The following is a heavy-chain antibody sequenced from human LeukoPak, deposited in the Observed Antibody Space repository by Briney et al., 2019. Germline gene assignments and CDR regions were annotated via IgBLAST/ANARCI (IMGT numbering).Heavy chain of an antibody. V-gene: IGHV3-48*01. Sequence: GGSLRLSCAASGFRFSDYSMNWVRQAPGKGLEWISYIGIDSGNTNYADSVKGRFTISRDNSKNTLYLQMNSLRAEDTAVYYCARAKTYSSSWYVGYYFDYWGQGTLVTVSS. D-gene: IGHD6-13*01. J-gene: IGHJ4*02. CDR2: IGIDSGNT. CDR1: GFRFSDYS. CDR3: ARAKTYSSSWYVGYYFDY.